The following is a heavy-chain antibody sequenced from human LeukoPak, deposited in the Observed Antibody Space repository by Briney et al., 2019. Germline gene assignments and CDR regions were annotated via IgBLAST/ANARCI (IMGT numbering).Heavy chain of an antibody. CDR1: GYTFTGYY. Sequence: ASVKVSFKASGYTFTGYYMHWLRQAPGQGLEWVGRINPNSGGTNYAQKCEGRVTMTRPTSISTAYMELSRLRSDATAVYYCARDGDTGIVVVTATIDYWGQGTLVTVSS. J-gene: IGHJ4*02. D-gene: IGHD2-21*02. CDR3: ARDGDTGIVVVTATIDY. CDR2: INPNSGGT. V-gene: IGHV1-2*06.